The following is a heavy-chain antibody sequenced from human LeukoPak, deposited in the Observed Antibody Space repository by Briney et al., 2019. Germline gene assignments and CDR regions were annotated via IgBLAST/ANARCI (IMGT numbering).Heavy chain of an antibody. J-gene: IGHJ3*02. Sequence: GVSLRHSCAASGFTFSSYAMHWVRQAPGKGLEYVSAISSNGGSTYYADSVKGRFTISRDNSKNTLYLQMGSLRAEDMAVYYCARGSSGYEGAFDIWGQGTMVTVSS. CDR3: ARGSSGYEGAFDI. D-gene: IGHD5-12*01. CDR2: ISSNGGST. V-gene: IGHV3-64*02. CDR1: GFTFSSYA.